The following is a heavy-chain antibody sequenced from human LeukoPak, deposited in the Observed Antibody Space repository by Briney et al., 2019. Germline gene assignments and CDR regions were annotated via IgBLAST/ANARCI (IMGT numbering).Heavy chain of an antibody. J-gene: IGHJ4*02. CDR3: AKDLPAAVD. Sequence: GGSLRLSCAASGFTFSSYSMSWVRQAPGKGLEWVSFISRDSTDIYHADSVKGRFTISRDNAKNLLYLQMNNLRAEDTAIYYCAKDLPAAVDWGQGTLVTVSS. CDR1: GFTFSSYS. CDR2: ISRDSTDI. D-gene: IGHD2-2*01. V-gene: IGHV3-21*01.